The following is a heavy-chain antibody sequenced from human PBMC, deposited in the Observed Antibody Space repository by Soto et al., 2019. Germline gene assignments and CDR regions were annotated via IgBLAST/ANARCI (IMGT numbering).Heavy chain of an antibody. J-gene: IGHJ4*02. CDR2: ISTDGSST. D-gene: IGHD2-2*01. CDR3: ARENGSNHPFDY. Sequence: EVQLVESGGGLVQPGGSLRLSCAATGFTFSTYWMHWVRQGPGKGLVWVSRISTDGSSTTYADSVKGRFTISRDNAKNTLYLQMNSLRAEDTAVYYCARENGSNHPFDYWGQGSLVTVSS. V-gene: IGHV3-74*01. CDR1: GFTFSTYW.